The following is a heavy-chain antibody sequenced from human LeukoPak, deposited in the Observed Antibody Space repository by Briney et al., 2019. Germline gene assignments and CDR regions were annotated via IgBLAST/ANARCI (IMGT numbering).Heavy chain of an antibody. V-gene: IGHV3-7*01. CDR1: GFTVSSNY. CDR3: ARDGHADAFDI. CDR2: IKQDGSEK. J-gene: IGHJ3*02. Sequence: PGGSLRLSCAASGFTVSSNYMSGVRQAPGKGREWVANIKQDGSEKYYVDSVKGRFTISRDNAKNSLYLQMNSLRAEDTAVYYCARDGHADAFDIWGQGTMVTVSS.